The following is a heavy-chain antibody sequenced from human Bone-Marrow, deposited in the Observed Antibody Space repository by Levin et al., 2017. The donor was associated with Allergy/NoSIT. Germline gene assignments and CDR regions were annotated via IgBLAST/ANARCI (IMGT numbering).Heavy chain of an antibody. CDR3: ARGVHDSSGYFPFDY. J-gene: IGHJ4*02. V-gene: IGHV3-33*01. D-gene: IGHD3-22*01. CDR2: IWYDVSNK. Sequence: GGSLRLSCAASGFTFSSYGMHWVRQAPGKGLEWVAVIWYDVSNKYYADSVKGRFTISRDNSKNTLYLQMNSLRAEDTAVYYCARGVHDSSGYFPFDYWGQGTLVTVSS. CDR1: GFTFSSYG.